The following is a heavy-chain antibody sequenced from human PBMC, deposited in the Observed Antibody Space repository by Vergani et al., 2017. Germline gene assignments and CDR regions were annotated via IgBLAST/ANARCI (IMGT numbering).Heavy chain of an antibody. CDR2: SRNKARSYTT. D-gene: IGHD5-18*01. J-gene: IGHJ4*02. CDR3: SRGRGYSFGYSDY. CDR1: GFTLSDHV. Sequence: EVQLVESGGGLVQPGGSLRLSCAASGFTLSDHVMDWVRQGPGKGLEWVGRSRNKARSYTTEYSASVKGRFTISRDDSRNSLYLQLSGLKTEDTAVYFCSRGRGYSFGYSDYWGQGTLVTVSS. V-gene: IGHV3-72*01.